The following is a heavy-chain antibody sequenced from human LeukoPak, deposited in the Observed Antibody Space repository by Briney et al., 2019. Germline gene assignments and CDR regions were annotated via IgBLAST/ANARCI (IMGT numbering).Heavy chain of an antibody. CDR1: GFTFSDYY. D-gene: IGHD3-10*01. Sequence: GGSLRLSCAASGFTFSDYYMSWIRQAPGKGLEWVANIKQDGSEKYYVDSVKGRFTISRDNAKNSLYLQMNSLRAEDTAVYYCARDNVYGSGTEYWGRGTLVTVSS. CDR2: IKQDGSEK. J-gene: IGHJ4*02. CDR3: ARDNVYGSGTEY. V-gene: IGHV3-7*01.